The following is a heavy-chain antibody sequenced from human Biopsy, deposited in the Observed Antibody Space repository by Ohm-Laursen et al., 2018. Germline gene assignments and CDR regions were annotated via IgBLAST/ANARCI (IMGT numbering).Heavy chain of an antibody. Sequence: ASVKVSCKVSGYAVTEFSMHWVRQAPGKGLEWMGGFAPENGKTIYAQKFQGRVTMTEDTSTDTAYMELSSLRSKDTAVYYCAADINVWNVNYWGQGTQVTVSS. D-gene: IGHD1-1*01. CDR2: FAPENGKT. CDR1: GYAVTEFS. CDR3: AADINVWNVNY. J-gene: IGHJ4*02. V-gene: IGHV1-24*01.